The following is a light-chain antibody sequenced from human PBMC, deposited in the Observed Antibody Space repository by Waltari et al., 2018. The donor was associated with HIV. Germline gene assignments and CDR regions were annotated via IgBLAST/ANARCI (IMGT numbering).Light chain of an antibody. CDR2: LNSDASH. CDR1: SGPGNSA. V-gene: IGLV4-69*01. Sequence: QLVLTQSPSASASLAASGKLTCTLGSGPGNSAIAWHQQQPAQGPRYLMKLNSDASHYKGDGIPGRFSGSSSGAERYLTISSLQSEDEADYYCQTWGTGMVFGGGTKLTVL. J-gene: IGLJ3*02. CDR3: QTWGTGMV.